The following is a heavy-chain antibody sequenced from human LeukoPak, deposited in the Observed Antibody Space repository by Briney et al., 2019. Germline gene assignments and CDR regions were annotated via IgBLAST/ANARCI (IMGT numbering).Heavy chain of an antibody. CDR1: GFTFSSYG. CDR3: AKDWEAAAETGI. CDR2: IRYDGSNK. D-gene: IGHD6-13*01. J-gene: IGHJ3*02. Sequence: GGSLRLSCAASGFTFSSYGMHWVRQAPGKGLEWVAFIRYDGSNKYYADSVKGRFTISRDNSKNTLYLQMNSLRAEDTAVYYCAKDWEAAAETGIWGQGTMVTVSS. V-gene: IGHV3-30*02.